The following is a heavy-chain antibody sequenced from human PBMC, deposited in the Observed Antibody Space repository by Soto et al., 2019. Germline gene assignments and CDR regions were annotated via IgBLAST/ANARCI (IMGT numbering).Heavy chain of an antibody. CDR2: ISVSGNNA. CDR3: ARDQLRPGILYSLGVLLPEYGL. V-gene: IGHV3-23*01. J-gene: IGHJ4*02. Sequence: VGSLRISCAASGFAFSTFAMTWVRQAPGKGLEWVAAISVSGNNAYYADSVKGRFTISRDNSQNSVFLQMSSLRADDTAVYYCARDQLRPGILYSLGVLLPEYGLWGQGTLVTVSS. CDR1: GFAFSTFA. D-gene: IGHD3-22*01.